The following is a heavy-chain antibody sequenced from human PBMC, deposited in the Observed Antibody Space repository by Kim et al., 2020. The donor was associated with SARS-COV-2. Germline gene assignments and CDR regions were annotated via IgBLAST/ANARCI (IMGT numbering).Heavy chain of an antibody. V-gene: IGHV3-30*04. J-gene: IGHJ6*03. CDR1: GFTFSSYA. CDR3: ASLPQSGGWYEDV. D-gene: IGHD6-19*01. CDR2: ISYDGSNK. Sequence: GGSLRLFCAASGFTFSSYAMHWVRQAPGKGLEWVAVISYDGSNKYYADSVKGRFTISRDNSKNTLYLQMNSLRAEDTAVYYCASLPQSGGWYEDVWGKGT.